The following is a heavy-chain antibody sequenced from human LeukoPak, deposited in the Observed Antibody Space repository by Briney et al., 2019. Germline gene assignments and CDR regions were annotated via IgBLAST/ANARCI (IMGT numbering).Heavy chain of an antibody. V-gene: IGHV4-59*01. CDR1: GGSISSYY. Sequence: PSETLSLTCTVSGGSISSYYWSWIRQPPGKGLEWIGYIYYSGSTNYNPSLKSRVTISVDTSKNQFSLKLSSVTAADTAVYYCARSRLLLYGPTCVFDWFDPWGQGTLVTVSS. CDR2: IYYSGST. D-gene: IGHD2-2*02. CDR3: ARSRLLLYGPTCVFDWFDP. J-gene: IGHJ5*02.